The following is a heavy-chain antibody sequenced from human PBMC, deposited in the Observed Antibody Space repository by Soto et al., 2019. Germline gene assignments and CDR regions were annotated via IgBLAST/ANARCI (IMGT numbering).Heavy chain of an antibody. CDR2: IYYSGRT. Sequence: PSETLSLTCTVSGGSISSYYWSWIRQPPGKGLEWIGYIYYSGRTNYNPSLKSRVTISVDTSKNQFSLKLSSVTAADTAVYYCVRSRSSGWYVSYYFDYWGQGTLVTVSS. V-gene: IGHV4-59*01. CDR1: GGSISSYY. D-gene: IGHD6-19*01. J-gene: IGHJ4*02. CDR3: VRSRSSGWYVSYYFDY.